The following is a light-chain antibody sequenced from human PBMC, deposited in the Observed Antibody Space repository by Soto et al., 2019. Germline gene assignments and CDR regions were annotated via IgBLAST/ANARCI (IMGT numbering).Light chain of an antibody. J-gene: IGLJ1*01. CDR2: GNS. Sequence: QSVLTQPPSVSGAPGQRVTISCTGSSSNIGAGYDVHWYQQLPGTAPKLLIYGNSNRPSGVPDRFSGSKSGTSASLAITGHQAEYEADYYCQSYDSSLSGYVFGTGTKLTVL. V-gene: IGLV1-40*01. CDR1: SSNIGAGYD. CDR3: QSYDSSLSGYV.